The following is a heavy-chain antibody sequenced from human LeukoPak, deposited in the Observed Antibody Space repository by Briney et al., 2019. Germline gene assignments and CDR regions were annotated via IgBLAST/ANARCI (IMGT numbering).Heavy chain of an antibody. D-gene: IGHD3-9*01. CDR1: GFTFNTYG. CDR3: AKDVYYDILTGFYY. J-gene: IGHJ4*02. CDR2: IRYDGSHK. Sequence: GGSLRLSCAASGFTFNTYGMHWVRQAPGKGLEWVAFIRYDGSHKYYADSVKGRFTISRDNSKNTLYLQMNSLRAEDTAVYYCAKDVYYDILTGFYYWGQGTLVTVSS. V-gene: IGHV3-30*02.